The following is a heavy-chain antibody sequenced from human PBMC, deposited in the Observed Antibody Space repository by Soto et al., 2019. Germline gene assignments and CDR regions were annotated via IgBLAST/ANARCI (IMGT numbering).Heavy chain of an antibody. CDR1: GFTFSSYG. V-gene: IGHV3-30*18. Sequence: QVQLVESGGGVVQPGRSLRLSCAASGFTFSSYGMHWVRQAPGKGLEWVAVISYDGSNKYYADSVKGRFTISRDNSKNTLYLQMNSLRAEDTAVYYCAKPHKDGYNFFDYWGQGTLVTVSS. J-gene: IGHJ4*02. CDR2: ISYDGSNK. D-gene: IGHD5-12*01. CDR3: AKPHKDGYNFFDY.